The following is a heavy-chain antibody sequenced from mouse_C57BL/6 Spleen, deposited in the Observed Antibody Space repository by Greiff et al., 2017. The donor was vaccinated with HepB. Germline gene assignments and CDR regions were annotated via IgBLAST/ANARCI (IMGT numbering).Heavy chain of an antibody. Sequence: EVKVVESGGDLVKPGGSLKLSCAASGFTFSSYGMSWVRQTPDKRLEWVATISSGGSYTYYPDSVKGRFTISRDNAKNTLYLQMSSLKSEDTAMYYCARQTNWDAFDYWGQGTTLTVSS. J-gene: IGHJ2*01. CDR3: ARQTNWDAFDY. CDR1: GFTFSSYG. V-gene: IGHV5-6*01. D-gene: IGHD4-1*01. CDR2: ISSGGSYT.